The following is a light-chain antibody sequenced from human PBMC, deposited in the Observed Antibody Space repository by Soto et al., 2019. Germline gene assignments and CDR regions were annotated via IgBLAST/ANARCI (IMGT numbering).Light chain of an antibody. CDR1: QSVRSN. Sequence: EIVMTQSPATLSVSPGERATLSCRASQSVRSNLAWYQRKPGQAPRLLIYDASTRATGIPARFSGSGSGTEFTLTISSLQSEDSAIYYCQQYNNWPLSFGVGTKVEIK. CDR3: QQYNNWPLS. V-gene: IGKV3-15*01. CDR2: DAS. J-gene: IGKJ4*01.